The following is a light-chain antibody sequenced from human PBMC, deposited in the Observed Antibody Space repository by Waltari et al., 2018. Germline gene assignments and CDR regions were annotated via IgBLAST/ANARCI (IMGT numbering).Light chain of an antibody. CDR3: QQRSNWPPRYT. V-gene: IGKV3-11*01. CDR1: QSASSSY. Sequence: DIVLTQSPATLSLSPGERATLSCRASQSASSSYFAWYQQKPGQAPRLLIYDASNRATGIRARFSGSGSGTDFTLTISSLEPEDFAVYYCQQRSNWPPRYTFGQGTKLEIK. J-gene: IGKJ2*01. CDR2: DAS.